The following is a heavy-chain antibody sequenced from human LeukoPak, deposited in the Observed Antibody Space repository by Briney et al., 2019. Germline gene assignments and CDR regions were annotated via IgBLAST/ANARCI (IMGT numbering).Heavy chain of an antibody. CDR1: GGSFSGYY. Sequence: PSETLSLTCAVYGGSFSGYYWSWIRQPPGKGLEWIGEINHSGSTNYNPSLNSRVTISVDTSKNQFSLKLSSVTAADTAVYYCARSGIVVVPAATKDGGNWFDPWGQGTLVTVSS. V-gene: IGHV4-34*01. D-gene: IGHD2-2*01. CDR2: INHSGST. CDR3: ARSGIVVVPAATKDGGNWFDP. J-gene: IGHJ5*02.